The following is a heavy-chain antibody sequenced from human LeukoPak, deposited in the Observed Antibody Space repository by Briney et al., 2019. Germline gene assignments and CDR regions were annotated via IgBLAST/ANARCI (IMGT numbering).Heavy chain of an antibody. Sequence: SETLCVTCTVSGGYISTNSYYWGWVRQPPGKGLEWIGSMYYSGTTYSNPSLKSRVTISVDTSKNQFSLKLSSLTAADTAVYYCAVTATPGHYFDYWGQGSLLTVSS. V-gene: IGHV4-39*01. CDR2: MYYSGTT. CDR1: GGYISTNSYY. J-gene: IGHJ4*01. CDR3: AVTATPGHYFDY. D-gene: IGHD2-15*01.